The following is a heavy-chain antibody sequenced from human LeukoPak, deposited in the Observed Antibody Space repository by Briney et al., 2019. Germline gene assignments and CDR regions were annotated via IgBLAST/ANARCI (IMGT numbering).Heavy chain of an antibody. CDR1: GFTFSSYS. J-gene: IGHJ4*02. CDR2: ISISSSYI. D-gene: IGHD2-2*02. V-gene: IGHV3-21*01. CDR3: ARGWWEPLLYPGIFRGDY. Sequence: GGSLRLSCAASGFTFSSYSMNWVCQAPGKGLELVSSISISSSYIYYADSAKGRFNISRDNAKNSLYLQMNSLRAEDTAVYYCARGWWEPLLYPGIFRGDYWGQGTLVTVSS.